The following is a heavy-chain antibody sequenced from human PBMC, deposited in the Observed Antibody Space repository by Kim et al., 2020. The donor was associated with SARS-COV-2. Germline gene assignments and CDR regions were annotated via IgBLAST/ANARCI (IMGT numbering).Heavy chain of an antibody. CDR3: AIGHYFDA. J-gene: IGHJ4*02. CDR2: IEGDGSER. CDR1: AFTISGFW. V-gene: IGHV3-7*03. Sequence: GGSLRLSCAASAFTISGFWMGWVRQAPGKGPEWVANIEGDGSERYYVASVKGRFTISRDNAKNSLFLQMSSLRAEDTAIYYCAIGHYFDAWGQGTVVTVSS.